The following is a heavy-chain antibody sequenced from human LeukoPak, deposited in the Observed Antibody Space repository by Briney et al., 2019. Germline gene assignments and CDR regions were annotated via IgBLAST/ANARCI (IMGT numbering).Heavy chain of an antibody. Sequence: SETLSLTCAVYGGSFSGYYWSWIRQPPGKGLEWIGYIYYSGSTNYNPSLKSRVTISVDTSKNQFSLKLSSVTAADTAVYHCARAAYSSSWSRYYYYYMDVWGKGTTVTVSS. CDR2: IYYSGST. D-gene: IGHD6-13*01. J-gene: IGHJ6*03. CDR3: ARAAYSSSWSRYYYYYMDV. CDR1: GGSFSGYY. V-gene: IGHV4-59*01.